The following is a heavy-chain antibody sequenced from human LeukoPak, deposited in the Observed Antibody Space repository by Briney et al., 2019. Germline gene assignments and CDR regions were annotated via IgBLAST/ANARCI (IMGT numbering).Heavy chain of an antibody. J-gene: IGHJ4*02. CDR3: ARDYGGSSPFDY. Sequence: GGSLRLSCAASGFTFSNYEMHWVRQAPGKGLEWVSYISSSGSDIYYADSVKGRFTISRDNAKNSLYLHMNSLRAEDTAVFYCARDYGGSSPFDYWGQGTLVTVSS. V-gene: IGHV3-48*03. D-gene: IGHD4-23*01. CDR1: GFTFSNYE. CDR2: ISSSGSDI.